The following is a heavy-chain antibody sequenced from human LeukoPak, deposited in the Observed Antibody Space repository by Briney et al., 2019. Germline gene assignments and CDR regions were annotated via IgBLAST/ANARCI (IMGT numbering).Heavy chain of an antibody. D-gene: IGHD6-13*01. J-gene: IGHJ1*01. V-gene: IGHV5-51*01. CDR1: GYIFANYW. CDR2: IFPGDSDT. Sequence: GESLKISCKTSGYIFANYWIAWVRQMPGKGLEWMGIIFPGDSDTRYSPSFQGHVTISADKSSSTAYLQWNSLKASDTAMYYCARPAGSSSRDFQHWGQGTLVTVSS. CDR3: ARPAGSSSRDFQH.